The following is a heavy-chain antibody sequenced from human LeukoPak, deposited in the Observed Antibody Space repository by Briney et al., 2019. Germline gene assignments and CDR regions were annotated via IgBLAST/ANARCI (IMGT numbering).Heavy chain of an antibody. CDR2: ISYDGSNK. V-gene: IGHV3-30*04. J-gene: IGHJ4*02. D-gene: IGHD3-10*01. CDR3: AELGSYYYGSGSYPYAHDY. Sequence: GGSLRLSCAASGYTFSSYEMNWVRQAPGKGLEWVAVISYDGSNKYYADSVKGRFTISRDNSKNTLYLQMNSLRAEDTAVYYCAELGSYYYGSGSYPYAHDYWGQGTLVTVSS. CDR1: GYTFSSYE.